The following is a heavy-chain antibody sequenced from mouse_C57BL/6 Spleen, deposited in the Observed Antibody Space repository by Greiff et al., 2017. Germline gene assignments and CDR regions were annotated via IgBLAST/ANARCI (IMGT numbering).Heavy chain of an antibody. CDR1: GFNIKDSY. Sequence: VQLQQSVAELVRPGASVTLSCTASGFNIKDSYMHWVKQRPGQGLEWIGRIDPAPGDTNYAPNFQGKAKLTADTSSSTAYLQLRSLTSEDTAVYYCARAASRYQSGYFGVWGTGTTVTVSS. CDR3: ARAASRYQSGYFGV. V-gene: IGHV14-3*01. D-gene: IGHD2-12*01. CDR2: IDPAPGDT. J-gene: IGHJ1*03.